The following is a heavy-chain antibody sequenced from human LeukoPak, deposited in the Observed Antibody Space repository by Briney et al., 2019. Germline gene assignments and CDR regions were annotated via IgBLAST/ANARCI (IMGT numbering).Heavy chain of an antibody. CDR3: AREMYDSGGYRVSYFDY. CDR1: GPSISNTIYY. V-gene: IGHV4-39*07. D-gene: IGHD3-22*01. Sequence: SETLSLTCSVSGPSISNTIYYWGWVRQPPGKGLDWTGSTHYSGSTYYNPSLMSRVTISTDTSKNQFSLKLSSVTAADAAVYYCAREMYDSGGYRVSYFDYWGQGTLVTVSS. CDR2: THYSGST. J-gene: IGHJ4*02.